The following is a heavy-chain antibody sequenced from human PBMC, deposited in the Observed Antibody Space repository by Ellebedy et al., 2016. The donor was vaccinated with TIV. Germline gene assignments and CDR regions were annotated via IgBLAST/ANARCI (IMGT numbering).Heavy chain of an antibody. J-gene: IGHJ4*02. CDR3: AKDLTQVVNTVRGVTLDY. CDR1: GFTFSSYA. Sequence: GGSLRLXXAVSGFTFSSYAMNWVRQAPGKGLEWVSVISGSGSITYYVESVKGRFTISRDNFKNTLYLEMSSLRAEDTAVYYCAKDLTQVVNTVRGVTLDYWGQGTLVTVSS. CDR2: ISGSGSIT. V-gene: IGHV3-23*01. D-gene: IGHD3-10*01.